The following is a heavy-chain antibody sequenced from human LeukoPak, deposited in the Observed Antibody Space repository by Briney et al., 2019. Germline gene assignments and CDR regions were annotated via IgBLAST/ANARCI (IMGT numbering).Heavy chain of an antibody. J-gene: IGHJ6*02. CDR3: ASEGSSSYYGMDV. CDR1: GGTFSSYA. CDR2: SNPSGDST. Sequence: GASVKVSGKASGGTFSSYAISWVRQAPGHGLEWMGISNPSGDSTNYAQKFQGRVTMTRDTSTSSVYMDLSSLRSEVTAVYYCASEGSSSYYGMDVWGQGTTVTVSS. D-gene: IGHD6-13*01. V-gene: IGHV1-46*01.